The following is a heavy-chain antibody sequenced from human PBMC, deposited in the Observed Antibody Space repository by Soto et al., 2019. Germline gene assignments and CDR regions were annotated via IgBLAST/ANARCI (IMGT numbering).Heavy chain of an antibody. CDR2: INWDNNE. V-gene: IGHV2-70*01. CDR3: ARIPHYSDSYYMDY. Sequence: SGPTLVNPTQTLTLTCTFSGFSLSTLGTCVTWIRQPPGKALEWLALINWDNNEYYNPSLKTRLTISRDTSKNQVVLTLTNVEPVYTATYYCARIPHYSDSYYMDYGGQGTTVTVSS. J-gene: IGHJ6*02. CDR1: GFSLSTLGTC. D-gene: IGHD2-21*01.